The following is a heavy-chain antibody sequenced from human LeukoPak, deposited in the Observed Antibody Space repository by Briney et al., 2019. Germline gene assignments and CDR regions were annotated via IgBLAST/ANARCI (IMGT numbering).Heavy chain of an antibody. CDR2: INPNSGGT. D-gene: IGHD2-2*01. CDR3: ARGAFKVVPAATGACNWFDP. J-gene: IGHJ5*02. Sequence: ASVKVSCKASGYTFTGYYMHWVRQAPGQGLEWMGWINPNSGGTNYAQKFQGRVTMTTDTSTSTAYMELRSLRSDDTAVYYCARGAFKVVPAATGACNWFDPWGQGTLVTVSS. CDR1: GYTFTGYY. V-gene: IGHV1-2*02.